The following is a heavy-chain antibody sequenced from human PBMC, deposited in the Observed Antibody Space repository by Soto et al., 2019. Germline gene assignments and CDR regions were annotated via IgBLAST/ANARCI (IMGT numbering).Heavy chain of an antibody. CDR1: GCSRGDFA. J-gene: IGHJ6*02. CDR2: IRSKIYGVTT. V-gene: IGHV3-49*04. CDR3: SRVGLGYDFRSSDSPYINSGMDV. Sequence: GGSLRLPCTAAGCSRGDFARSWVRQTPDKGLEWVGFIRSKIYGVTTEYAASVKGRFTISRDDSKSIAYLQMNSLKTEDTAVYYCSRVGLGYDFRSSDSPYINSGMDVWGQGTTVTSP. D-gene: IGHD3-3*01.